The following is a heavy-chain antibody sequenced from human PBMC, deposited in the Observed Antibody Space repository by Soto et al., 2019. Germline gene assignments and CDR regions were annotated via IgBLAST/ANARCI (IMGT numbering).Heavy chain of an antibody. D-gene: IGHD3-10*01. Sequence: QVQLQQWGAGLLKPSETLSLTCAVYGGSFSGYYWSWIRQPPGKGLEWIGEINHSGSTNYNPSFKSRVTISVDTSKMQFSLKLSSVAAADTAVYYCARYYYHVSHWGQGTLVTVAA. CDR1: GGSFSGYY. J-gene: IGHJ4*02. CDR3: ARYYYHVSH. CDR2: INHSGST. V-gene: IGHV4-34*01.